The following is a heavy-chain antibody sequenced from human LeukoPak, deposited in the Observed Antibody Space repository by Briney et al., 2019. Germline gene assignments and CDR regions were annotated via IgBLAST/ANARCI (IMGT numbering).Heavy chain of an antibody. Sequence: SETLSLTCTVSGGSISSYYWSWIRQPPGKGLEWIGYIYYSGSTNYNPSLKSRVTISVDTSKNQFSLKLSSVTAADTAVYYCARPRLIYGDYGEGAFDIWGQGTMVTVSS. CDR1: GGSISSYY. CDR3: ARPRLIYGDYGEGAFDI. J-gene: IGHJ3*02. V-gene: IGHV4-59*01. CDR2: IYYSGST. D-gene: IGHD4-17*01.